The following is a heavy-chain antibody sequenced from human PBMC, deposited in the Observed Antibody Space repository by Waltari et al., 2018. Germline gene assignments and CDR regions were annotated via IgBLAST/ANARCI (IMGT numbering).Heavy chain of an antibody. CDR2: IYSGGST. CDR3: ARDLLTELYYYGMDV. J-gene: IGHJ6*02. V-gene: IGHV3-53*01. D-gene: IGHD1-7*01. Sequence: EVQLVESGGGLIQPGGSLRLSCAASGFTVSSNYMSWVRQDPGKGLEWVSVIYSGGSTYYADSVKGRFTISRDNSKNTLYLQMNSLRAEDTAVYYCARDLLTELYYYGMDVWGQGTTVTVSS. CDR1: GFTVSSNY.